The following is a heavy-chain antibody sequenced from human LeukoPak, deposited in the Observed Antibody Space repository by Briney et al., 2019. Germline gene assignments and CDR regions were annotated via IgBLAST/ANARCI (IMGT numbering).Heavy chain of an antibody. D-gene: IGHD3-22*01. CDR3: ARWSHDSFGYYWISS. CDR2: IRQDGSVK. Sequence: GESLRLSCAASGFTFSGHWMTWVRQAPGKGLQWVASIRQDGSVKYYVASVQGRFIISRDNAMNALYLQMNSLRAEDTAVYYCARWSHDSFGYYWISSWGQGTLVTVSS. CDR1: GFTFSGHW. V-gene: IGHV3-7*01. J-gene: IGHJ5*02.